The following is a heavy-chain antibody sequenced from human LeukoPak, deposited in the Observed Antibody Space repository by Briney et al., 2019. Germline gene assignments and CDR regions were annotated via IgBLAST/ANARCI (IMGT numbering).Heavy chain of an antibody. CDR2: ISGDGGST. Sequence: GGSLRLSCAASGLTFDDYAMHWVRQAPGEGLEWVSLISGDGGSTYYADSVKGRFTISRDNSKNSLYLQMNSLRTEDTALYYCAALEHAFDIWGQGTMVTVSS. CDR3: AALEHAFDI. V-gene: IGHV3-43*02. CDR1: GLTFDDYA. J-gene: IGHJ3*02. D-gene: IGHD1-1*01.